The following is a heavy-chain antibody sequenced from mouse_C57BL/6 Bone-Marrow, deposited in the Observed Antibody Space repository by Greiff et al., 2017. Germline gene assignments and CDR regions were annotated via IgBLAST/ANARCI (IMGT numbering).Heavy chain of an antibody. CDR1: GYTFTSYW. J-gene: IGHJ4*01. V-gene: IGHV1-50*01. D-gene: IGHD2-2*01. CDR3: ASDSYVYDGDYSAVDY. CDR2: IDPSDGYT. Sequence: VQLKQSGAELVKPGASVKLSCKASGYTFTSYWMQWVKQRPGQGLEWIGEIDPSDGYTNYTQKFKGKATLTADTSSSTAYLQLSSLTSEDSAVYYCASDSYVYDGDYSAVDYWGQETSDSVSS.